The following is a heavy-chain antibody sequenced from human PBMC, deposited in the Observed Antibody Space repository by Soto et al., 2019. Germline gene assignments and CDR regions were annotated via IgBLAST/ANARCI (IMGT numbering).Heavy chain of an antibody. D-gene: IGHD2-2*01. CDR3: ARRITKCYDYHPYDL. V-gene: IGHV4-59*08. CDR2: IYYSGST. J-gene: IGHJ2*01. Sequence: PSETLSLTCTVSGVSISNYYCIWIRQPPGKGLEWIGYIYYSGSTNYNPSLKSRATISVDTSKNQFSLKLTSVTAADTAVYYCARRITKCYDYHPYDLWG. CDR1: GVSISNYY.